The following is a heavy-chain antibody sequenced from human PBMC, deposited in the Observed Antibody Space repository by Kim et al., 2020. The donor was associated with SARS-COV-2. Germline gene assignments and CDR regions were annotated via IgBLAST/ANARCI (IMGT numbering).Heavy chain of an antibody. J-gene: IGHJ4*02. D-gene: IGHD2-8*01. CDR3: AKDYGGLRVMVYAMPDY. V-gene: IGHV3-30*18. Sequence: GGSLRLSCAASGFTFSSYGMHWVRQAPGKGLEWVAVISYDGSNKYYADSVKGRFTISRDNSKNTLYLQMNSLRAEDTAVYYCAKDYGGLRVMVYAMPDYWGQGTLVTVSS. CDR2: ISYDGSNK. CDR1: GFTFSSYG.